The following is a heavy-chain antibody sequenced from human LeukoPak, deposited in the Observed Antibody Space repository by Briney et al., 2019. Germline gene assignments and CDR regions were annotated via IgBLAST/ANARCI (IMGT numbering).Heavy chain of an antibody. J-gene: IGHJ4*02. Sequence: PGRSLRLSCAASGFTFSSYAMHWVRQAPGKGLEWVAVISYDGSNKYYAESVKGRFTISRDNSKNTLYLQMNSLRAEDTAVYYCARDRSGVVVTAVDYWGQGTLVTVSS. CDR2: ISYDGSNK. D-gene: IGHD2-21*02. V-gene: IGHV3-30-3*01. CDR1: GFTFSSYA. CDR3: ARDRSGVVVTAVDY.